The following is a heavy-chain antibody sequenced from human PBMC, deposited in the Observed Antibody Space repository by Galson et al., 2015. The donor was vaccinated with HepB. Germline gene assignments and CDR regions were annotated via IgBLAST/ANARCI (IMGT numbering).Heavy chain of an antibody. D-gene: IGHD2-2*01. V-gene: IGHV5-51*03. J-gene: IGHJ5*02. CDR1: GYSFTSYW. Sequence: QSGAEVKKPGESLKISCKGSGYSFTSYWIGWVRQMPGKGLEWMGIIYPGDSATRYSPSFQGQVTISADKSISTAYLQWSSLKASDTAMYYCARSIVVVPAAIGEWFDPWGQGTLVTVSS. CDR2: IYPGDSAT. CDR3: ARSIVVVPAAIGEWFDP.